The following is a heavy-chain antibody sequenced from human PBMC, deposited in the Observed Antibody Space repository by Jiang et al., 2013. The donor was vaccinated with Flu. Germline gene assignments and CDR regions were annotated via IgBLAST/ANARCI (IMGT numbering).Heavy chain of an antibody. CDR1: GDSISSSYYY. V-gene: IGHV4-39*01. D-gene: IGHD2-15*01. Sequence: LLKPSETLSLTCAVSGDSISSSYYYWGWIRQSPGKGLEWIGIIYQSGSTYYNPSLKSRVTISVDTSKNQLSLNLRSVTAADTAVYYCARHGALAARAPHYYYYAMDVWGQ. CDR3: ARHGALAARAPHYYYYAMDV. J-gene: IGHJ6*02. CDR2: IYQSGST.